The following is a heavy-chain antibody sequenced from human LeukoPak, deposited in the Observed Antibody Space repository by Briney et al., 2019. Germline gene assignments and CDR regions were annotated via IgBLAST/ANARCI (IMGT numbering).Heavy chain of an antibody. D-gene: IGHD1-26*01. V-gene: IGHV3-11*01. CDR3: ARRMSSGSNPFDY. Sequence: GGSLRLSCAASGFTFSDYYMSWIRQAPGKGLEWVSYISSSGSTIYYADSVKGRFTISRDNAKNSLDLEMNSLRDEDTAVYYCARRMSSGSNPFDYWGQGTLVTVSS. CDR2: ISSSGSTI. J-gene: IGHJ4*02. CDR1: GFTFSDYY.